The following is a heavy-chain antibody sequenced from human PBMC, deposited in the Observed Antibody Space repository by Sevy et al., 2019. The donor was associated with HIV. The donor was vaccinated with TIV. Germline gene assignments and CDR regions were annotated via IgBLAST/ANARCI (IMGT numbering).Heavy chain of an antibody. Sequence: SETLSLTCAVYGGSFSGYYWSWIRQPPGKGLEWIGEINHSGSTNYNPSLKSRVTISVDTSKNQFSLKLSSVTAEDTAVYYCASLVTDYWGQGTLVTVSS. CDR3: ASLVTDY. D-gene: IGHD2-15*01. J-gene: IGHJ4*02. CDR1: GGSFSGYY. CDR2: INHSGST. V-gene: IGHV4-34*01.